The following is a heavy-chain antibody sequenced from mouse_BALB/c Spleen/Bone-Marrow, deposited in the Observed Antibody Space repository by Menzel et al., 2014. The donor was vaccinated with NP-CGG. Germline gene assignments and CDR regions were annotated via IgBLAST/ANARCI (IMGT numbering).Heavy chain of an antibody. CDR1: GFSLTSYG. CDR2: IWSGGTT. J-gene: IGHJ4*01. Sequence: VKLMESGPGLVQPSQSLSIPCTVSGFSLTSYGVHWVRQSPGKGLEWLGVIWSGGTTDYNAPFISRLSISKDNSKSQVFLKMNSLQANDTAIYYCARNPIRRNAMDYWGQGTSVTVSS. D-gene: IGHD2-12*01. CDR3: ARNPIRRNAMDY. V-gene: IGHV2-2*02.